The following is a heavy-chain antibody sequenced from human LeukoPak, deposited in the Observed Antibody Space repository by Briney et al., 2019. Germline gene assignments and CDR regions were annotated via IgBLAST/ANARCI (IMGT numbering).Heavy chain of an antibody. D-gene: IGHD6-13*01. CDR3: ARDLSAISCAAAATPPDY. CDR1: GFTFDDYG. CDR2: INWNGGST. V-gene: IGHV3-20*04. J-gene: IGHJ4*02. Sequence: GGSLRLSCAASGFTFDDYGMSWVRQAPGKGLEWVSGINWNGGSTGYADSVKGRFTISRDNAKNSLYLQMNSLRAEDTALYYCARDLSAISCAAAATPPDYWGQGTLVTVSS.